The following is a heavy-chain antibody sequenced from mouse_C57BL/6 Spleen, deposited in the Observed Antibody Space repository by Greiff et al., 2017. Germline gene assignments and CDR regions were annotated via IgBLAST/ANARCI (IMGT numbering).Heavy chain of an antibody. CDR2: INPSSGYT. CDR1: GYTFTSYW. J-gene: IGHJ3*01. CDR3: TREDYDDWFAY. V-gene: IGHV1-7*01. Sequence: QVQLQQSGAELAKPGASVKLSCKASGYTFTSYWMPWVKQRPGQGLEWIGYINPSSGYTKYKQKLKDKATLTADKSYSTAYMQLSSLTYEDSAVYYSTREDYDDWFAYWGQGTLVTVSA. D-gene: IGHD2-4*01.